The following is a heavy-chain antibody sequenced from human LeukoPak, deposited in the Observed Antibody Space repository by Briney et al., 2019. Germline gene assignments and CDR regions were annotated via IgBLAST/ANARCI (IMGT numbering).Heavy chain of an antibody. CDR2: ISSSSSYI. D-gene: IGHD6-19*01. CDR3: AKDGTTNIAVAGTVDY. J-gene: IGHJ4*02. CDR1: GFTFSSYS. V-gene: IGHV3-21*01. Sequence: GGSRRLSCAASGFTFSSYSMNWVRQAPGKGLEWVSSISSSSSYIYYADSVKGRFTISRDNAKNSLYLQMNSLRAEDTAVYYCAKDGTTNIAVAGTVDYWGQGTLVTVSS.